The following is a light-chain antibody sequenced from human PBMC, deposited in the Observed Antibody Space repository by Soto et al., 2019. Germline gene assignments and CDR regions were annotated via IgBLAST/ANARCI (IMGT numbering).Light chain of an antibody. CDR3: QQYSGRYT. Sequence: DIQMTQSPSALSASVGDRVTITCRASQRISRWLAWYQQKPGKAPKVLIYKASTLAGWVPSRFGGNGSGTEFTLTISSLQADDVATYYFQQYSGRYTFGQGTKLEI. CDR2: KAS. J-gene: IGKJ2*01. V-gene: IGKV1-5*03. CDR1: QRISRW.